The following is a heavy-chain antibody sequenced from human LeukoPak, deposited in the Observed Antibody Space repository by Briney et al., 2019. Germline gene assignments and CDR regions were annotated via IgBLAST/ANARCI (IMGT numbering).Heavy chain of an antibody. V-gene: IGHV3-23*01. CDR1: GFTFSNYG. CDR2: ISGSGGST. D-gene: IGHD3-22*01. CDR3: AKPSASMIVVVITNAFDI. J-gene: IGHJ3*02. Sequence: GGSLRLSCAASGFTFSNYGMSWVRQAPGKGLEWVSAISGSGGSTYYADSVKGRFTISRDNSKNTLYLQMNSLRAEDTAVYYCAKPSASMIVVVITNAFDIWGQGTMVTVSS.